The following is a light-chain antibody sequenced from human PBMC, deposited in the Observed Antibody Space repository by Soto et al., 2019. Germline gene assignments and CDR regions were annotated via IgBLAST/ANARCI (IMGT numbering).Light chain of an antibody. CDR3: QQYGRSGT. CDR1: QSVSRTY. Sequence: EIVLTQSPATLSLSPGERATLSCRASQSVSRTYLAWYQQKPVQAPRLLIYATSSRATGIPDRFSGSGSGTDFTLTISRLELEDFAVYYCQQYGRSGTFGQGTKVDIK. CDR2: ATS. V-gene: IGKV3-20*01. J-gene: IGKJ1*01.